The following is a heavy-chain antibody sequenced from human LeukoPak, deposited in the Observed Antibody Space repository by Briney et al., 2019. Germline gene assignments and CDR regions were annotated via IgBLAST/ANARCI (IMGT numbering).Heavy chain of an antibody. V-gene: IGHV3-74*01. J-gene: IGHJ4*02. CDR1: GLTFSSCW. Sequence: GGSLRLSCEASGLTFSSCWMHWVRQVPGKGLVWVSRVNSDGSGTTYADSVKGRLTISRDSAKNTLYLQMNNLRAEDTAVYYCAAPGNRGSGPFDFWGQGILVTVSS. CDR3: AAPGNRGSGPFDF. CDR2: VNSDGSGT. D-gene: IGHD3-10*01.